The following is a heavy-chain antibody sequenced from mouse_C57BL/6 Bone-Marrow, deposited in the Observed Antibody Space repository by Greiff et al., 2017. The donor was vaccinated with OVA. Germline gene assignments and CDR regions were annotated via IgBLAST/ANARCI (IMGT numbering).Heavy chain of an antibody. Sequence: EVQLQQSGAELVRPGASVKLSCTASGFHIKDDYMPWVKERPEQGLEWIAWIDTENGNTEYASNFQGKATITEDTSSKTVYLHLSSLTSEDTAVYYGTTYRYWGQGTTLTVSS. J-gene: IGHJ2*01. CDR1: GFHIKDDY. V-gene: IGHV14-4*01. CDR3: TTYRY. CDR2: IDTENGNT.